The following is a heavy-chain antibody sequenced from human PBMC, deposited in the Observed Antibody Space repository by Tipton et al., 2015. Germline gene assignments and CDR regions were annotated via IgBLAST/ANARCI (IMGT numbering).Heavy chain of an antibody. J-gene: IGHJ6*02. D-gene: IGHD3-10*01. CDR3: ARVDILLSQGGMDV. CDR1: GGSVNSGSYY. Sequence: TLSLTCIVSGGSVNSGSYYWSWIRQPPGKGLEWIGYVYYSGSTNYNPSLKSRVTISVDTSKNQFSLELNSVTAADTAVYYCARVDILLSQGGMDVWGQGTTVTVSS. CDR2: VYYSGST. V-gene: IGHV4-61*01.